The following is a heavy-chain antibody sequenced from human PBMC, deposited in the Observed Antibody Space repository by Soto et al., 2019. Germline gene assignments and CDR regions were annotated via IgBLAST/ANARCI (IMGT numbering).Heavy chain of an antibody. CDR3: ARDRIAARSYYYYGVDV. V-gene: IGHV3-30-3*01. Sequence: PGGSLRLSCAASGFTFSSYAMHWVRQAPGKGLEWVAVISYDGSNKYYADSVKGRFTISRDNSKNTLYLQMNSLRAEDTAVYYCARDRIAARSYYYYGVDVWGQGTTVTVSS. CDR2: ISYDGSNK. CDR1: GFTFSSYA. J-gene: IGHJ6*02. D-gene: IGHD6-6*01.